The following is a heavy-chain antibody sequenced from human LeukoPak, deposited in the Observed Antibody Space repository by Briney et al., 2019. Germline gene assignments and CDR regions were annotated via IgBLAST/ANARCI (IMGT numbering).Heavy chain of an antibody. Sequence: ASVKVSCKASGYTFTSYDINWVRQATGQGLEWMGWMNPNSGNTGYAQKFQGRVTMTRNTSISTAYMELSSLRSEDTAVYYCAAVPISPLIVGATPGYWGQGTLVTVSS. CDR1: GYTFTSYD. CDR3: AAVPISPLIVGATPGY. D-gene: IGHD1-26*01. V-gene: IGHV1-8*01. CDR2: MNPNSGNT. J-gene: IGHJ4*02.